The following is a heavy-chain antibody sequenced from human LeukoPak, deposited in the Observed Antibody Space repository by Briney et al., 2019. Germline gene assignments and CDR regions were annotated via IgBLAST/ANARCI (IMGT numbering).Heavy chain of an antibody. D-gene: IGHD2-21*01. CDR1: GGTFSTDV. V-gene: IGHV1-69*13. J-gene: IGHJ5*02. Sequence: SVKVSCKASGGTFSTDVISWVRQAPGQGLEWVGGITPIFGAANYAEKFQGRVTITADESTSTAYMELSSLRSDDTAVYYCARLCSIRWCLHDWFDPWGQGTLVTVSS. CDR2: ITPIFGAA. CDR3: ARLCSIRWCLHDWFDP.